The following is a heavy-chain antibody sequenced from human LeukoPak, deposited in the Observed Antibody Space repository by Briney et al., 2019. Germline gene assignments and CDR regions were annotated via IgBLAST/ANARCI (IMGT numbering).Heavy chain of an antibody. J-gene: IGHJ6*02. V-gene: IGHV1-69*04. CDR1: GGTFSSYA. CDR2: IIPILGIA. D-gene: IGHD2-2*01. Sequence: GASVKVSCKASGGTFSSYAISWVRQAPGQGLEWMGRIIPILGIANYAQKFQGRVTITADKSTSTAYMELSSLRSEDTAVYYCARDPRYCSSTSCYPTAYYYYGMDVWGQGTTVTVSS. CDR3: ARDPRYCSSTSCYPTAYYYYGMDV.